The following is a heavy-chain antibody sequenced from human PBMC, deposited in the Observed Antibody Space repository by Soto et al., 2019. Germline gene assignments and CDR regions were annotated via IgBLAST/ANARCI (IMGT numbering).Heavy chain of an antibody. CDR2: ISGSGGST. Sequence: GGSLRLSCAASGFTFSSYAMSWVRQAPGKGLEWVSAISGSGGSTYYADSVKGRFTISRDNSKNTLYLQMNSLRAEDTAVYYCAKERGALRYVDLTIDPVLPTSPLDVWGQGTTVTVSS. V-gene: IGHV3-23*01. CDR1: GFTFSSYA. J-gene: IGHJ6*02. D-gene: IGHD3-9*01. CDR3: AKERGALRYVDLTIDPVLPTSPLDV.